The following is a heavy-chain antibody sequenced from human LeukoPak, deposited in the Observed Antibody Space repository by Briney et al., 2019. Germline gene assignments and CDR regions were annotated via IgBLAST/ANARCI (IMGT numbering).Heavy chain of an antibody. CDR3: ARLGISSSWYRGPYGY. J-gene: IGHJ4*02. CDR2: IYTSGNT. D-gene: IGHD6-13*01. V-gene: IGHV4-4*07. Sequence: SETLSLTCAVSGASISDYYWSWIRQPAGKGLEWIGRIYTSGNTNYNPSLKGRVTMSIQTSKNQFSLKPSSVTAADTAVYYCARLGISSSWYRGPYGYWGQGTLVTVSS. CDR1: GASISDYY.